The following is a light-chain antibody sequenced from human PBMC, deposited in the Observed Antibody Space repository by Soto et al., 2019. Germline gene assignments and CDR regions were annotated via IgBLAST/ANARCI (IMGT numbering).Light chain of an antibody. J-gene: IGKJ3*01. V-gene: IGKV1-27*01. Sequence: DIQMTKSPSSLSASVGDRVTITCRAMQGSSNYLSWYQQKPGKVPKLLIDAASTLQSGVPSRFSGSGSGTDFTLTISSLQPEDVATYYCQQYKIAPHFGPGTKVDIQ. CDR2: AAS. CDR1: QGSSNY. CDR3: QQYKIAPH.